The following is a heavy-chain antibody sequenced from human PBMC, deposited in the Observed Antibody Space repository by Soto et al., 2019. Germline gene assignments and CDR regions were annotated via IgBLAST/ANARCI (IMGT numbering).Heavy chain of an antibody. V-gene: IGHV1-8*01. CDR2: VSPNSDNT. D-gene: IGHD3-16*01. CDR3: ARGVGDLGDY. J-gene: IGHJ4*02. Sequence: QVQLVQSGAEVREPGASVKVSCKASGYTFTTYDINWVRQAAGQGLEWMGWVSPNSDNTGYAQKFQGRVTMTRNPSRSTVYMELSGLRAEGSAVCYWARGVGDLGDYWGQGTLVTVSS. CDR1: GYTFTTYD.